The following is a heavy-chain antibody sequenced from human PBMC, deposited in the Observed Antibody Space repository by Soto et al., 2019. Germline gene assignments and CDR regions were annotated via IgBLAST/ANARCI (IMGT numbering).Heavy chain of an antibody. Sequence: GGSLRLSCAASGFTFSSYDMSWVRQAPGKGLEWVSAISGSGGSTYYADSVKGRFTISRDNSKNTLYLQMNSLRAEDTAVYYCAKDLRTGTTFYYYYYGMDVWGQGTTVTVSS. V-gene: IGHV3-23*01. CDR3: AKDLRTGTTFYYYYYGMDV. CDR1: GFTFSSYD. D-gene: IGHD1-1*01. CDR2: ISGSGGST. J-gene: IGHJ6*02.